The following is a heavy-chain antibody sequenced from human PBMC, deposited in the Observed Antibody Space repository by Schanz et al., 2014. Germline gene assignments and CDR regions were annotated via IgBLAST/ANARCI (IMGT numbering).Heavy chain of an antibody. D-gene: IGHD6-19*01. V-gene: IGHV3-74*01. Sequence: LVVESGGGLVQPGGSLRLSCAASGFTFRNNWMHWFRQGPGKGLSWDSRIDGEGGDTIYADSVKGRFTVFRDNARKMVFLQMNSLRVDDTGVYYCVRDERISSGVWFDPWGQGTLVTVSS. CDR1: GFTFRNNW. CDR2: IDGEGGDT. J-gene: IGHJ5*02. CDR3: VRDERISSGVWFDP.